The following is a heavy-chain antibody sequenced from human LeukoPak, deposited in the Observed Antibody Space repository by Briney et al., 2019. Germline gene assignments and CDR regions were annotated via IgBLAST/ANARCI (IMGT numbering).Heavy chain of an antibody. Sequence: GGSLRLSCAASGFTFSSYRMNWVRQAPGKGLEWVSYISSSSSTIYYADSVKGRFTISRDNAKNSLYLQMNSLRAEDTAVYYCARGPTTVIASFDYWGQGTLVTVSS. D-gene: IGHD4-17*01. CDR2: ISSSSSTI. CDR3: ARGPTTVIASFDY. J-gene: IGHJ4*02. CDR1: GFTFSSYR. V-gene: IGHV3-48*01.